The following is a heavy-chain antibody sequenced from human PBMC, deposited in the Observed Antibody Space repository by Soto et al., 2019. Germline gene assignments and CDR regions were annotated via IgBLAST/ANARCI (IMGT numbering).Heavy chain of an antibody. Sequence: QVQLVESGGGVVQPGRSLRLSCAASGFTFSSYAMHWVRQAPGKGLEWVAVISYDGSNKYYADSVKGRFTISRDNSKNTLYLQKNSLRAEDTAVYYCARSKDSSFPDYWGQGTLVTVSS. CDR1: GFTFSSYA. D-gene: IGHD6-6*01. V-gene: IGHV3-30-3*01. CDR3: ARSKDSSFPDY. CDR2: ISYDGSNK. J-gene: IGHJ4*02.